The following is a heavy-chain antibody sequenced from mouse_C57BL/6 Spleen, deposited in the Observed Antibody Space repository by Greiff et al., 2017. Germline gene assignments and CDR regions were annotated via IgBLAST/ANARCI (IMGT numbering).Heavy chain of an antibody. J-gene: IGHJ2*01. CDR1: GYTFTSYW. Sequence: QVQLKQPGAELVRPGSSVKLSCKASGYTFTSYWMDWVKQRPGQGLEWIGNIYPSDSETHYNQKFKDKATLTVDKSSSTAYMQLSSLTSEDSAVYYCVREYYSPYYFDYWGQGTTLTVSS. V-gene: IGHV1-61*01. CDR3: VREYYSPYYFDY. D-gene: IGHD2-12*01. CDR2: IYPSDSET.